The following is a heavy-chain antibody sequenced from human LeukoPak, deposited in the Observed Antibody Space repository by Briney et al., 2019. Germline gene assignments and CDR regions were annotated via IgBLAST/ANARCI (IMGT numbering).Heavy chain of an antibody. CDR1: GGSISNYY. Sequence: SETLSLTCTVSGGSISNYYWSWIRQPPGKGLEWIGFIYYSGTTHYNPSLKSRVTMSVATSNNQFSLRLRSVTATDTAIYYCARHSGASPHYFDYWGQGALVTVSS. CDR2: IYYSGTT. CDR3: ARHSGASPHYFDY. J-gene: IGHJ4*02. D-gene: IGHD1-26*01. V-gene: IGHV4-59*08.